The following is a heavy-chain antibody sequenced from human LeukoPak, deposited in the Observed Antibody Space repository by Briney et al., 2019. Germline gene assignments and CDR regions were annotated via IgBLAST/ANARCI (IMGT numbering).Heavy chain of an antibody. J-gene: IGHJ4*02. Sequence: GGSLRLSSAASGFTVSSNYMSWVRQAPGTGLECVSVIDNGGNTYYADSVKGRFTISRDNSKNTLYLQMNSLRAEDTAVYYCAKDGGNYYYDSSGYLVYWGQGTLVTVSS. CDR1: GFTVSSNY. CDR3: AKDGGNYYYDSSGYLVY. V-gene: IGHV3-66*02. CDR2: IDNGGNT. D-gene: IGHD3-22*01.